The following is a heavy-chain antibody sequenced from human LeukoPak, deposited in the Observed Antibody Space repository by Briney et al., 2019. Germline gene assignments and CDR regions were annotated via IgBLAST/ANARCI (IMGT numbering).Heavy chain of an antibody. CDR2: IYTSGST. CDR1: GGSISSYY. D-gene: IGHD3-16*02. Sequence: SETLSLTCTVSGGSISSYYWSWIRHPAGKGLEWIGRIYTSGSTNYNPSLKSRVTMSVDTSKNQFSLKLSSVTAADTAVYYCASERGYDYVWGSYRSGYDYWGQGTLVTVSS. CDR3: ASERGYDYVWGSYRSGYDY. V-gene: IGHV4-4*07. J-gene: IGHJ4*02.